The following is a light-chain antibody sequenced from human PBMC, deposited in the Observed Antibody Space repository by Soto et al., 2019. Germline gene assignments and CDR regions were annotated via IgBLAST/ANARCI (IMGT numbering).Light chain of an antibody. V-gene: IGKV3-11*01. CDR1: QSVSSY. J-gene: IGKJ4*01. CDR3: QQRSTWPLT. Sequence: EIVLTQSPGTLSLSPGERATLSCRASQSVSSYLAWYQQKPGQAPRLLIYDASNRATGIPARFSGSGSGTDFTLTIRSLEPEDFAVYYCQQRSTWPLTFGGGTKVDI. CDR2: DAS.